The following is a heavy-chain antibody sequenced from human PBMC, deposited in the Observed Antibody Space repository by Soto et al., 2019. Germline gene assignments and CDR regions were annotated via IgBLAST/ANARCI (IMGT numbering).Heavy chain of an antibody. CDR2: ISGSGGST. CDR1: GFTFSSYA. CDR3: ATPGSIYYDFWSGYYYFDY. V-gene: IGHV3-23*01. J-gene: IGHJ4*02. D-gene: IGHD3-3*01. Sequence: GGSLRLSCAASGFTFSSYAMSWVRQAPGKGLEWVSAISGSGGSTYYADSVKGRFTISRDNSKNTLYLQMNSLRAEDTAVYYCATPGSIYYDFWSGYYYFDYWGQGTLVTVSS.